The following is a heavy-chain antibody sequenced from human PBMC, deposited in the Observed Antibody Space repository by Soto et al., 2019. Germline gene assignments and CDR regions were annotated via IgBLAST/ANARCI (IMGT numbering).Heavy chain of an antibody. J-gene: IGHJ4*02. D-gene: IGHD3-10*01. CDR1: GGSISRYY. CDR3: ARSFQSFPYYFDY. V-gene: IGHV4-59*01. Sequence: SSETLSLTCTVSGGSISRYYWSWIRQPPGKGLEWIGYIYHSGSTNYNPSLKSRVTMSVDTSKNQFSLEVSSVTAADTAVYYCARSFQSFPYYFDYWGQGTLVTVSS. CDR2: IYHSGST.